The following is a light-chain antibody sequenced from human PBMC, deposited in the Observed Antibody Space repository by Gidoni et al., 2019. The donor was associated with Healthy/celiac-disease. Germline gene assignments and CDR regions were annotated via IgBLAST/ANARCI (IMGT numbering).Light chain of an antibody. CDR3: QQAHIFPFT. CDR2: AAS. Sequence: DIQMPQSTSSVSASVGDRVTITCRASQGISSWLAWSQQKPGKAPKLLIYAASSLQSGVPSRFSGSGSGTGFTLTISSLQPGDFATYYCQQAHIFPFTFGGGTKVEIK. J-gene: IGKJ4*01. V-gene: IGKV1-12*01. CDR1: QGISSW.